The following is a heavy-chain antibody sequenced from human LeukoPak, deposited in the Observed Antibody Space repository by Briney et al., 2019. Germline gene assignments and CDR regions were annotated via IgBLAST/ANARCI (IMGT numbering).Heavy chain of an antibody. D-gene: IGHD2-2*01. CDR1: GYTLTGYF. CDR3: ARGPLPAVFDHYSYMDV. V-gene: IGHV1-2*02. J-gene: IGHJ6*03. CDR2: MNPNRGGT. Sequence: ASVKVSCKASGYTLTGYFMHGGRQAPGHGLEWRGWMNPNRGGTNYPQMFQGRVTLTRDRSISTAYMELRRLRSDDTAVFYCARGPLPAVFDHYSYMDVWGKGTTVSVSS.